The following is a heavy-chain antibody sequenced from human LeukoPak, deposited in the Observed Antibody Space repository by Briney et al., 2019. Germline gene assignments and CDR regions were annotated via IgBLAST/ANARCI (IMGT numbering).Heavy chain of an antibody. CDR2: INPNSGGT. D-gene: IGHD2-2*01. Sequence: ASVKASCKASGYTFTGYYMHWVRQAPGQGLEWMGWINPNSGGTNYAQKFQGRVTMTRDTSISTAYMELSRLRSDDTAVYYCARLYCSSTSCYLYFDYWGQGTLVTVSS. CDR3: ARLYCSSTSCYLYFDY. J-gene: IGHJ4*02. CDR1: GYTFTGYY. V-gene: IGHV1-2*02.